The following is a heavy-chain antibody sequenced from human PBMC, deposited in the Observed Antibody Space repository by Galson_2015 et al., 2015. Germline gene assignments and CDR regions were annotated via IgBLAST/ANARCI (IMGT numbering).Heavy chain of an antibody. CDR3: ARVGYCSGGSCYEFDY. Sequence: SLRLSCAASGFTFSSYWMHWVRQAPGKGLVWVSRINSDGSSTSYADSVKGRFTISRDNAKNTLYLQMNSLRAEDTAVYYCARVGYCSGGSCYEFDYWGQGTLVTVSS. CDR1: GFTFSSYW. D-gene: IGHD2-15*01. V-gene: IGHV3-74*01. J-gene: IGHJ4*02. CDR2: INSDGSST.